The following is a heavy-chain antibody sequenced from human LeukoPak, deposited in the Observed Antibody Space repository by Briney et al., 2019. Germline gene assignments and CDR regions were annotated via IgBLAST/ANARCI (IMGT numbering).Heavy chain of an antibody. CDR3: ARLRAGVGEFSLDY. CDR2: IHYSGST. J-gene: IGHJ4*02. Sequence: PSETRSLTCTVSGDSINGYYWSWIRQPPGKELEWIGYIHYSGSTNYNPSFKSRVTISVDTSKNQFSLKLSSLTAADTAVYYCARLRAGVGEFSLDYWGQGTLVTVSS. D-gene: IGHD3-10*01. CDR1: GDSINGYY. V-gene: IGHV4-59*01.